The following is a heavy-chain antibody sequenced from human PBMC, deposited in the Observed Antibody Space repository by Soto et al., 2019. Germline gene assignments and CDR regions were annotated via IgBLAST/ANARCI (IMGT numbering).Heavy chain of an antibody. J-gene: IGHJ6*02. D-gene: IGHD2-21*02. CDR2: IPQDGVDG. Sequence: RLSCEVSGFTFSMYSMSWVRQSPGKGLEWVAKIPQDGVDGHYADSVKGRFTISRDNAKNSLYLQLNNLRPEDTAVYYCARDHLILPAHDFFYGSDVWGRGATVTVSS. V-gene: IGHV3-7*03. CDR1: GFTFSMYS. CDR3: ARDHLILPAHDFFYGSDV.